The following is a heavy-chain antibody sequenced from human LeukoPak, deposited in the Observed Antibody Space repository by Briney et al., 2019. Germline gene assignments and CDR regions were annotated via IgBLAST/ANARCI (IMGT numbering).Heavy chain of an antibody. V-gene: IGHV3-48*03. Sequence: PGGSLRLSCAASGFTFSSYEMNRVRQAPGKGLEWVSYISSSGSTIYYADSVKGRFTISRDNAKNSLYLQMNSLRAEDTAVYYCARGASGSYELWFEPWGQGTLVTVSS. CDR2: ISSSGSTI. CDR3: ARGASGSYELWFEP. J-gene: IGHJ5*02. CDR1: GFTFSSYE. D-gene: IGHD1-26*01.